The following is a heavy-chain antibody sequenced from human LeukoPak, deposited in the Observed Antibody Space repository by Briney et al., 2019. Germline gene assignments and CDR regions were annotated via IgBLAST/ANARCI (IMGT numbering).Heavy chain of an antibody. V-gene: IGHV4-59*01. CDR1: GGSINNYY. Sequence: SETLSLTCTVSGGSINNYYWSWIRQPPGKGLEWIGYIYYSGTTNYNPSLKSRVTISVDTSKNQFSLKLTSVTAADTAVYYCARIWDTSAYWLDYWGQETLVTVSS. CDR3: ARIWDTSAYWLDY. J-gene: IGHJ4*02. D-gene: IGHD3-22*01. CDR2: IYYSGTT.